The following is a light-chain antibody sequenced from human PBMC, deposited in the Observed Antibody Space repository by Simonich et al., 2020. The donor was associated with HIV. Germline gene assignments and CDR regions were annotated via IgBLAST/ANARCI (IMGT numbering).Light chain of an antibody. CDR3: QQRRNWPPIT. CDR2: DAS. Sequence: EIVMTQSPATLSVSPGERPTLSCRASQSVSVYLAWYQQRPGQAPRLLIYDASNRATGVPARFSGSGSGTDFTLTISSLEPEDFAVYYCQQRRNWPPITFGQGTRLEIK. J-gene: IGKJ5*01. V-gene: IGKV3-11*01. CDR1: QSVSVY.